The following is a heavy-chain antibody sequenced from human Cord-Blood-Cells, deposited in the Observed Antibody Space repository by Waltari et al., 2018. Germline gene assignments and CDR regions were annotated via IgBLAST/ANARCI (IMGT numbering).Heavy chain of an antibody. J-gene: IGHJ4*02. CDR1: GGSFSGYY. CDR2: INHSGST. V-gene: IGHV4-34*01. Sequence: QVQLQQWGAGLLKPSETLSLTCAVYGGSFSGYYWSWIRQPPGKGLEWIGEINHSGSTNYNPSLKSRVTISVDTSKNQFSLKLSSVTAADTAVYYCARPYSSSWFDYWGQGTLVTVSS. D-gene: IGHD6-13*01. CDR3: ARPYSSSWFDY.